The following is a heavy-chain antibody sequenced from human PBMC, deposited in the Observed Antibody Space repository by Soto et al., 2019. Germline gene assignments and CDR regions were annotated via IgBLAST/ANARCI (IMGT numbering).Heavy chain of an antibody. V-gene: IGHV4-34*01. J-gene: IGHJ6*03. CDR3: ARGRYCSSTSCRWNYMDV. CDR1: GGSFSGYY. Sequence: QVQLQQWGAGLLKPSETLSLTCAVYGGSFSGYYWSWIRQPPGNGLEWIGEINHSGSTNYNPSLKSRVTISVDTAKNQFSLKLSSVTAADTAVYYCARGRYCSSTSCRWNYMDVWGKGTTVTVSS. CDR2: INHSGST. D-gene: IGHD2-2*01.